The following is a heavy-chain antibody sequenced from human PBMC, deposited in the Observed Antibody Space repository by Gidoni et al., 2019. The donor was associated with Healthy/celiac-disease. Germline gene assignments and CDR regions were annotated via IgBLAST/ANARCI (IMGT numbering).Heavy chain of an antibody. Sequence: QLQLQESGSGLVKPSQTLSLTCAVSGGSISRGGYSWSWIRQPPGKGLEWIGYIYHSGSTYYNPSLKSRVTISVDRSKNQFSLKLSSVTAADTAVYYCAREAHIYCSSTSCPYYFDYWGQGTLVTVSS. CDR3: AREAHIYCSSTSCPYYFDY. V-gene: IGHV4-30-2*01. CDR2: IYHSGST. D-gene: IGHD2-2*01. CDR1: GGSISRGGYS. J-gene: IGHJ4*02.